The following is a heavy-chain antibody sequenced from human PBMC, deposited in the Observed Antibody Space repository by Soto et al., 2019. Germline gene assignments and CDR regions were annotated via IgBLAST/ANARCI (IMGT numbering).Heavy chain of an antibody. CDR2: MNPNSGNA. D-gene: IGHD3-16*01. Sequence: QVQLVQSGAELKEPGASVIVSCKASEYTIANHDINWVRQATGRGLEWMGWMNPNSGNAGYAQKFQGRVTMTRDTSIDTAYMELRNLRSDDTAVYYCARGWGRWPHEKPGDYWGQGTLVTVSS. J-gene: IGHJ4*02. CDR3: ARGWGRWPHEKPGDY. CDR1: EYTIANHD. V-gene: IGHV1-8*01.